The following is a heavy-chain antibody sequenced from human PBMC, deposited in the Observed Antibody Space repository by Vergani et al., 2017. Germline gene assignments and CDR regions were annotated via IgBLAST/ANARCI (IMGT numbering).Heavy chain of an antibody. CDR1: GYSISSGYY. CDR2: IYHSGST. Sequence: QVQLQESGPGLVKPSETLSLTCAVSGYSISSGYYWGWIRQPPGKGLEWIGSIYHSGSTYYNPSLKSRVTISVDTSKNQFSLKLSSVTAADTAVYYCARLLGYCSSTSCYGIDYWGQGTLVTVSS. CDR3: ARLLGYCSSTSCYGIDY. V-gene: IGHV4-38-2*01. D-gene: IGHD2-2*01. J-gene: IGHJ4*02.